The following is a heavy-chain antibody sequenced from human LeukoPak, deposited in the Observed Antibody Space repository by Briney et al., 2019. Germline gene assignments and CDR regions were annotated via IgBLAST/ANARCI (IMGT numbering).Heavy chain of an antibody. J-gene: IGHJ5*02. Sequence: SETLSLTCTVSGGSISSYYWSWIRQPPGKGLEWIGYIYYSGSTNYNPSLKSRVTISVDTSKNQFSLKLSSVTAADTAVYYCARDLGFWSGHYTYNWFDPWGQGTLVTVSS. D-gene: IGHD3-3*01. CDR3: ARDLGFWSGHYTYNWFDP. CDR2: IYYSGST. V-gene: IGHV4-59*01. CDR1: GGSISSYY.